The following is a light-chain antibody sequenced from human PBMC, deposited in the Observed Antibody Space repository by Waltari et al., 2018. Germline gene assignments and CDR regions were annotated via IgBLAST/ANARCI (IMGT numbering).Light chain of an antibody. CDR1: RSNIGATYD. Sequence: QSVLTQPPSLSGAPGQRVTIPRTGSRSNIGATYDVHWYQQFPGTAPKLLISRSTNRPSGVPDRFSGSKSGTSASLAITGLQAEDGADYYCQSYDSLTGWVFGGGTRLTVL. J-gene: IGLJ3*02. V-gene: IGLV1-40*01. CDR2: RST. CDR3: QSYDSLTGWV.